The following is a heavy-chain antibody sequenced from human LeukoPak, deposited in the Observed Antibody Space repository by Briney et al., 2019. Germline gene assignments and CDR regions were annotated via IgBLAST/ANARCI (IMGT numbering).Heavy chain of an antibody. Sequence: ASVKVSCKASGYTLTSYYMHWVRQAPGQGLEWMGWINPNSGGTNYAQKFQGRVTMTRDTSISTAYMELSRLRSDDTAVYYCARDRAYYDFWTPGFDPWGQGTLVTVSS. CDR3: ARDRAYYDFWTPGFDP. V-gene: IGHV1-2*02. CDR1: GYTLTSYY. D-gene: IGHD3-3*01. CDR2: INPNSGGT. J-gene: IGHJ5*02.